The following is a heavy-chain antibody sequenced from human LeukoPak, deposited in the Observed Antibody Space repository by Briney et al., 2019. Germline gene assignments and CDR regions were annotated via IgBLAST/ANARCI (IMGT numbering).Heavy chain of an antibody. V-gene: IGHV3-30*03. Sequence: QTGGSLRLSCAASGFTFSSYGMHWVRQAPGKGLEWVAVISYDGSNKYYADSVKGRFTISRDNSKNTLYLQMNSLRAEDTAVYYCARDQDYGETGGYWGQGTLVTVSS. CDR1: GFTFSSYG. D-gene: IGHD4-17*01. J-gene: IGHJ4*02. CDR2: ISYDGSNK. CDR3: ARDQDYGETGGY.